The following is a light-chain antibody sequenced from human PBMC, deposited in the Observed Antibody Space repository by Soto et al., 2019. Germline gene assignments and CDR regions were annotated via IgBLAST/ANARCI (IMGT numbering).Light chain of an antibody. CDR1: QSVSSSY. CDR3: QQYGSSPGYT. Sequence: IVLTQSPGPLSLSPGERATLSCRASQSVSSSYLAWYQQKPGQAPRLLIYGASSMATGIPDRFSGSGSGTDFTFTISRLEPEDCAVYYCQQYGSSPGYTFGQGTKLEIK. CDR2: GAS. V-gene: IGKV3-20*01. J-gene: IGKJ2*01.